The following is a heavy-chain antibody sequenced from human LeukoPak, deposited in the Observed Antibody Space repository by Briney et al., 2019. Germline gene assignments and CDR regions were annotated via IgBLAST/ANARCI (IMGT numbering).Heavy chain of an antibody. CDR2: IRSDGSST. CDR1: GFTFSTYW. D-gene: IGHD6-19*01. V-gene: IGHV3-74*01. CDR3: ARDSSGPLY. Sequence: GGSLRLSCAASGFTFSTYWMHWVRQAPGKGLVWVSGIRSDGSSTIYADSVKGRFTISRDNARNTLYLQVNSLRAEDTAVYYCARDSSGPLYWGQGTLVTVSS. J-gene: IGHJ4*02.